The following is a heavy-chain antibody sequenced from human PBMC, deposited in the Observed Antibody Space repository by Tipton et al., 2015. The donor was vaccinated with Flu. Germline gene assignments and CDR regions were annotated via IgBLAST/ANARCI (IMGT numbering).Heavy chain of an antibody. Sequence: GLVKPSETLSLTCDVSTGSVSGYYWSWIRQSPKRGLEWIGYIHYTGSTNYNPSLKSRVSMSVDTSKNQFSLKLSSVTAADTAVYYCTREHIKLELRSGWFDPWGQGALVTVSS. CDR3: TREHIKLELRSGWFDP. CDR2: IHYTGST. D-gene: IGHD1-7*01. CDR1: TGSVSGYY. V-gene: IGHV4-59*02. J-gene: IGHJ5*02.